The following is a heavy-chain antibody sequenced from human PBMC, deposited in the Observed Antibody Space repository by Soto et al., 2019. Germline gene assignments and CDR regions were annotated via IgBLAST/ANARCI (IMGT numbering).Heavy chain of an antibody. Sequence: QVQLVQSGAEVKKPGSSVKVSCKASGGTFNNYGISWVRQAPGQGLEWMGGIIPIFGSANYAQMFRGRVTMTADKSTSTAYMALSSLKSEDTAVYYCAREAVPGATGHGMDVWGQGTTVTVSS. CDR2: IIPIFGSA. CDR3: AREAVPGATGHGMDV. D-gene: IGHD2-2*01. V-gene: IGHV1-69*06. CDR1: GGTFNNYG. J-gene: IGHJ6*02.